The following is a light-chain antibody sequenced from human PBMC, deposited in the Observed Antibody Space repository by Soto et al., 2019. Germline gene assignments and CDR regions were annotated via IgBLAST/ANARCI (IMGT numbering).Light chain of an antibody. J-gene: IGKJ5*01. CDR1: QDINKF. CDR2: DVS. CDR3: QQYDNYDRT. Sequence: DIQMTQSPSSLSASVGDTVTITCQASQDINKFLNWYQQKPGKAPKLLIYDVSNLETGVPSRLSGSGSETHFTLTINSLQPEDIATYYCQQYDNYDRTFGQGTRLEIK. V-gene: IGKV1-33*01.